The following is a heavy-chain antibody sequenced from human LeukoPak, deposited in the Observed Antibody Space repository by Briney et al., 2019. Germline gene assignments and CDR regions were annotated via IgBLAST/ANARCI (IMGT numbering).Heavy chain of an antibody. CDR2: ISAYNGNT. D-gene: IGHD3-3*01. Sequence: ASVKVSCKASGYTFTSYGISWVRQAPGQGLEWMGWISAYNGNTNYAQKLQGRVTMTTDTSTSTAYMELRSLRSDDTAVYYCARVPRRYDFWSGYYTSYYYYYMDVWGKGTTVTVSS. CDR1: GYTFTSYG. CDR3: ARVPRRYDFWSGYYTSYYYYYMDV. V-gene: IGHV1-18*01. J-gene: IGHJ6*03.